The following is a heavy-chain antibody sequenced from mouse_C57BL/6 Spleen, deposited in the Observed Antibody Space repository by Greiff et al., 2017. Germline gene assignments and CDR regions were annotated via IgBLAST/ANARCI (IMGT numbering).Heavy chain of an antibody. V-gene: IGHV1-53*01. J-gene: IGHJ1*03. CDR1: GYTFTSYW. CDR2: INPSNGGT. CDR3: ARSGIYYGNYWYFDV. Sequence: LQQPGTELVKPGASVKLSCKASGYTFTSYWMHWVKQRPGQGLEWIGNINPSNGGTNYNEKFKSKATLTVDKSSSTAYMQLSSLTSEDSAVYYCARSGIYYGNYWYFDVWGTGTTVTVSS. D-gene: IGHD2-1*01.